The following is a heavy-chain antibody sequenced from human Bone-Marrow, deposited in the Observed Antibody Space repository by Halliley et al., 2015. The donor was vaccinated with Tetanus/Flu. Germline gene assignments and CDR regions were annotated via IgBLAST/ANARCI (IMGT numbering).Heavy chain of an antibody. J-gene: IGHJ4*02. V-gene: IGHV3-7*03. Sequence: NINEDGGKKYYVDTVKGRFPISRDNAKNSAYLQMNSLRAEDTAVYYWARDIRGDSSHWGQGTLVTVSS. CDR3: ARDIRGDSSH. D-gene: IGHD6-19*01. CDR2: INEDGGKK.